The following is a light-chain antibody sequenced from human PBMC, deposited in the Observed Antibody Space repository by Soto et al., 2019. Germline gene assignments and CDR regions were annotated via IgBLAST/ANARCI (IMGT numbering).Light chain of an antibody. CDR1: SSDVVDYKY. V-gene: IGLV2-14*01. J-gene: IGLJ1*01. CDR3: SSYTSSDTPYV. Sequence: QSALTQPASVSGSPGQSITISCTGTSSDVVDYKYVSWYQQHPDKAPKLIIFVNSNRPSGISNRFSASKSGNTASLTISGLQAEDEADYYCSSYTSSDTPYVFGTGTKLTVL. CDR2: VNS.